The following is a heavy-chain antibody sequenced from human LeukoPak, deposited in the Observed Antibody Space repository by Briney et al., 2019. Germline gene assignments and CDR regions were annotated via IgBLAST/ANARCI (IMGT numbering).Heavy chain of an antibody. CDR2: ISGSGGST. J-gene: IGHJ4*02. Sequence: GGSLRLSCAASGFTFSSYAMSWVRQAPGKGLEWVSAISGSGGSTYYADSVKGRFTISRDNAKNSLYLQMNSLRAEGTAVYYCARGRGPYGRKGFEYWGQGTLVTVSS. D-gene: IGHD1-14*01. CDR1: GFTFSSYA. V-gene: IGHV3-23*01. CDR3: ARGRGPYGRKGFEY.